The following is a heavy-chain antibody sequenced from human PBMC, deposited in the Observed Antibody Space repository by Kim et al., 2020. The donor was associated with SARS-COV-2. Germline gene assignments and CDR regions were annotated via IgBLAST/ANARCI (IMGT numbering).Heavy chain of an antibody. J-gene: IGHJ2*01. CDR3: ARGSITMSWYFDL. Sequence: SETLSLTCTVSGGSVSSGSYYWSWIRQPPGKGLEWIGYIYYSGSTNYNPSLKSRVTISVDTSKNQFSLKLSSVTAADTAVYYCARGSITMSWYFDLWGRGTLVTVSS. V-gene: IGHV4-61*01. CDR2: IYYSGST. CDR1: GGSVSSGSYY. D-gene: IGHD3-10*02.